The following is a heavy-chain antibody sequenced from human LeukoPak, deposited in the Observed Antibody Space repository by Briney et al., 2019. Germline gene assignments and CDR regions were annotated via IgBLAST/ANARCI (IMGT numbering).Heavy chain of an antibody. CDR2: IRNKANGGTA. CDR1: GFTFSDYA. D-gene: IGHD6-19*01. CDR3: SRAYSTGWLGINDY. Sequence: GGSLRLSCTGSGFTFSDYAMTWVRQAPGKGLEWVGFIRNKANGGTADYAASVKGRFTISRDDPKTIAYLQMNSLKTEDTAVYLCSRAYSTGWLGINDYWGQGAVVTVSS. J-gene: IGHJ4*02. V-gene: IGHV3-49*04.